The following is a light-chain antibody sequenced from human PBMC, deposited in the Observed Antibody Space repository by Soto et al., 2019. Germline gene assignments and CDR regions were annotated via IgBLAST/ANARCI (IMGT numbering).Light chain of an antibody. Sequence: DIQMTQSPSSLSASVGDRVTITCQASQDISNYLNWYQQKPGKAPKLLIYDASNLETGVPSRFSGSGSATDFTFTISSLQPEDIATYYCQQYDKLPPMYTFGQGTKLEIK. V-gene: IGKV1-33*01. CDR3: QQYDKLPPMYT. CDR2: DAS. CDR1: QDISNY. J-gene: IGKJ2*01.